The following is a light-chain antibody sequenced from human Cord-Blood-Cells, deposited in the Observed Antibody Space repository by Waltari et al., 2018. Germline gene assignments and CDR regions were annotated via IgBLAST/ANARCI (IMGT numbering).Light chain of an antibody. CDR3: CSYAGSSTFV. V-gene: IGLV2-23*03. Sequence: QAALTQPSPRFGSPGQAVTLSCPGTNQEGGRYKPVRVYQQHPGKAPKLEIYEGSKRPSGVSNRFSGSKSGNTASLTISGLQAEDEADYYCCSYAGSSTFVFGTGTKVTVL. CDR1: NQEGGRYKP. J-gene: IGLJ1*01. CDR2: EGS.